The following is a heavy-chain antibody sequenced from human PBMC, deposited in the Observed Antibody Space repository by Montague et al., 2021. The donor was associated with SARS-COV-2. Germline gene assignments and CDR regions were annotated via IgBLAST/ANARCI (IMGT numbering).Heavy chain of an antibody. D-gene: IGHD4-17*01. V-gene: IGHV4-59*11. J-gene: IGHJ6*02. CDR2: FDHSGDT. CDR3: ARERAVTTFYYYYYGMDV. Sequence: SETLSLTCSVSGGSISGHYWSWIRQPPGKGLEWIGNFDHSGDTKYNPSLRSRATISVDTSKNHFALRLSSVTAADTAVYYCARERAVTTFYYYYYGMDVWGQGTTVTVSS. CDR1: GGSISGHY.